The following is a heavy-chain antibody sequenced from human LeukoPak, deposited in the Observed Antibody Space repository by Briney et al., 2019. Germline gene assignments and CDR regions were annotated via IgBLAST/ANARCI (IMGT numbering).Heavy chain of an antibody. Sequence: GGSLRLSCAASGFTFSSYAMSWVRQAPGKGLEWVAAISGSGGSTYYADSVKGRFTISRDNAKNSLYLQMNSLRAEDTAVYYCARRRQQLKNPRRNDAFDIWGQGTMVTVSS. D-gene: IGHD6-13*01. CDR3: ARRRQQLKNPRRNDAFDI. CDR1: GFTFSSYA. J-gene: IGHJ3*02. CDR2: ISGSGGST. V-gene: IGHV3-23*01.